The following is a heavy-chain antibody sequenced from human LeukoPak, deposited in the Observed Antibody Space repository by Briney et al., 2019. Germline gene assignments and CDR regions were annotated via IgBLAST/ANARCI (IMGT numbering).Heavy chain of an antibody. CDR2: ISGGGDGA. Sequence: GGSLILSCAASGFTFSSYGMNWVRQAPGKGLEWVSTISGGGDGAIYADSVKGRFTISRDNSKNTLFLQMNSLRAEDTAVYYCAKRTRGYSYGTLDYWGQGTLVTVSS. CDR1: GFTFSSYG. J-gene: IGHJ4*02. V-gene: IGHV3-23*01. D-gene: IGHD5-18*01. CDR3: AKRTRGYSYGTLDY.